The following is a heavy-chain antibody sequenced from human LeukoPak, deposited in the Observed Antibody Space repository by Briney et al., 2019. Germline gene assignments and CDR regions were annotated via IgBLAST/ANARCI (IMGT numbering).Heavy chain of an antibody. CDR3: AKGLVRYSSSSYFDY. D-gene: IGHD6-6*01. CDR2: ISYDGSNK. J-gene: IGHJ4*02. V-gene: IGHV3-30*18. CDR1: GFTFSSYG. Sequence: GGSLRLSCAASGFTFSSYGMHWVRQAPGKGLEWVAVISYDGSNKYYADSVKGRFTISRDNSKNTLYLQMNSLRAEDTAVYYCAKGLVRYSSSSYFDYWGQGTLVTVSS.